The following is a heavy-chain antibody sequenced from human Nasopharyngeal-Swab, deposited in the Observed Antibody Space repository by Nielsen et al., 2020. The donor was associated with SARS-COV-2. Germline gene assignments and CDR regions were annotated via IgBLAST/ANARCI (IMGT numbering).Heavy chain of an antibody. CDR1: GYKFSTYC. J-gene: IGHJ3*02. CDR2: INTYSGNP. CDR3: ARESGGTLKYASDT. Sequence: ASVKVSCKTSGYKFSTYCLNWVRQAPGQGLEWMGLINTYSGNPRYAQGFTGRIVLSFDTSVSTAYLQIRSLRSEDTATYYCARESGGTLKYASDTWGQGTLVNVSS. D-gene: IGHD1-7*01. V-gene: IGHV7-4-1*02.